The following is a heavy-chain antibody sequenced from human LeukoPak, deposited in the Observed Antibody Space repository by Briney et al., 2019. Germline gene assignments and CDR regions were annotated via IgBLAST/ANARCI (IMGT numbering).Heavy chain of an antibody. CDR1: GYTFTTNY. J-gene: IGHJ4*02. CDR3: ARGMTTVTAETALGF. Sequence: ASVKVSCKATGYTFTTNYMNYERHSPGQPLEWIGEINPNVGRTTYAQKFQGRVTMSRDTSTSTVYMELSSLRSEDTAVYYCARGMTTVTAETALGFWGQGTLVTVSS. D-gene: IGHD4-17*01. V-gene: IGHV1-46*01. CDR2: INPNVGRT.